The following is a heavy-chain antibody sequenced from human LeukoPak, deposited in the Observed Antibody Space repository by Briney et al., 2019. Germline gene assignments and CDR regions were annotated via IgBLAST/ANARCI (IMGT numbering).Heavy chain of an antibody. D-gene: IGHD2-2*01. Sequence: SQTLSLTCTVSDGSISSGSYYWSWIRQPAGKGLEWIGRIYTSGSTNYNPSLKSRVTISVDTSKNQFSLKLSSVTAADTAVYYCARDSLYAEGYWGQGTLVTVSS. V-gene: IGHV4-61*02. CDR3: ARDSLYAEGY. J-gene: IGHJ4*02. CDR1: DGSISSGSYY. CDR2: IYTSGST.